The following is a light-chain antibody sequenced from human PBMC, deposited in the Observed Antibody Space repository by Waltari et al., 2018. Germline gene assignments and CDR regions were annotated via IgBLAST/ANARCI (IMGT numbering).Light chain of an antibody. CDR1: LSDIGSSQY. CDR2: DVT. V-gene: IGLV2-14*03. CDR3: GSYTAGSALYV. Sequence: QSAPSQPASVSGSPGHAITLPSTVALSDIGSSQYVSLYQQHPGRALILIIFDVTKRPSGVSSRFSGSKSANTASLTISGLQAEDEADYYCGSYTAGSALYVLGTGT. J-gene: IGLJ1*01.